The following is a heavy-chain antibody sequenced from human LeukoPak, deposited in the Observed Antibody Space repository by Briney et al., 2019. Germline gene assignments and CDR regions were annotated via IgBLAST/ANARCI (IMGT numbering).Heavy chain of an antibody. V-gene: IGHV1-2*02. Sequence: GASVKVSCKAYGYTFTDYYMHWVRQAPGQGLAWMGWINPNSGGTNYAQKFQGRVTMTRDTSISTAYMELSRLRSDDTAVYYCARDGPIVAATHLVDYWGQGTLVTVSS. CDR2: INPNSGGT. CDR1: GYTFTDYY. CDR3: ARDGPIVAATHLVDY. J-gene: IGHJ4*02. D-gene: IGHD1-26*01.